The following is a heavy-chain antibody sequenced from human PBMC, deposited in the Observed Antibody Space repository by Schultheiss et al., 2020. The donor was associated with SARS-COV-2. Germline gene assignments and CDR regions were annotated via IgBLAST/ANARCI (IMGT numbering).Heavy chain of an antibody. Sequence: SQTLSLTCAVYGGSFSGYYWSWIRQPPGKGLEWIGSIYYSGSTYYNPSLKSRVTISVDTSKNQFSLKLSSVTAADTAVYYCAREVGRYCSGGSCFFDYWGQGTLVTVSS. V-gene: IGHV4-34*01. D-gene: IGHD2-15*01. CDR2: IYYSGST. CDR1: GGSFSGYY. J-gene: IGHJ4*02. CDR3: AREVGRYCSGGSCFFDY.